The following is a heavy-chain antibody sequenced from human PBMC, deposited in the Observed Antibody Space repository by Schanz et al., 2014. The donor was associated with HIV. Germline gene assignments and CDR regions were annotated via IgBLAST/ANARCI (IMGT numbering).Heavy chain of an antibody. CDR1: GFTFDSYG. J-gene: IGHJ4*02. V-gene: IGHV3-30*03. CDR3: ARQGLRFSFWLDY. D-gene: IGHD4-17*01. Sequence: QVQLVESGGGVVQPGRSLRLSCAASGFTFDSYGIHWVRQAPGKGLEWVAVISYDGTNKKFADSVKGRFTISRDNSKNTLYLQMKSLRPEDTAVYGCARQGLRFSFWLDYWGQGTPVTVS. CDR2: ISYDGTNK.